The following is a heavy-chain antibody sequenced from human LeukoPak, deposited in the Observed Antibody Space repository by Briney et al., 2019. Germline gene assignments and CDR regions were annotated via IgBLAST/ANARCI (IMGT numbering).Heavy chain of an antibody. D-gene: IGHD2-2*01. J-gene: IGHJ4*02. Sequence: ASVKVSCKASGYTFTDYYLHWVRQAPGQGLEWMGWINPNSGGTNYAQTFQGRVTMTRDTSITTAYLELSRLRSDDTAVYYCARIGSSHYFDFWGQGTLVTVSS. V-gene: IGHV1-2*02. CDR2: INPNSGGT. CDR1: GYTFTDYY. CDR3: ARIGSSHYFDF.